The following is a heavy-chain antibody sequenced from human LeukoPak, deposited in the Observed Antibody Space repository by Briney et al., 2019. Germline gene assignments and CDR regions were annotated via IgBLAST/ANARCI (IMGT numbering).Heavy chain of an antibody. CDR2: ISSSGSTI. CDR3: ATYRQVLLPFES. J-gene: IGHJ4*02. Sequence: GGSLRLSCAASGFTFSDYYMSWIRQAPGKGLEWVSYISSSGSTIYYADSVKGRFSISRDNAKNSLYLQMNSLRAEDTAIYYCATYRQVLLPFESWGQGTLVTVSS. D-gene: IGHD2-8*02. V-gene: IGHV3-11*01. CDR1: GFTFSDYY.